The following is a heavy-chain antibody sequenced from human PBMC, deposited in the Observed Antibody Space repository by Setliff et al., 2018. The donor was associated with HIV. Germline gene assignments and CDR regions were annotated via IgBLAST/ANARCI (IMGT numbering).Heavy chain of an antibody. V-gene: IGHV4-4*08. CDR1: GDSISNDY. CDR3: AREPSTDHGNFDY. Sequence: PSETLSLTCSVSGDSISNDYWNWIRQPPGKGLEWIGYISSSGSINYNPSLKSRATISVDTSKNQFSLKLTSVTAADTAFYFCAREPSTDHGNFDYWGQGTLVTVSS. CDR2: ISSSGSI. D-gene: IGHD2-2*01. J-gene: IGHJ4*02.